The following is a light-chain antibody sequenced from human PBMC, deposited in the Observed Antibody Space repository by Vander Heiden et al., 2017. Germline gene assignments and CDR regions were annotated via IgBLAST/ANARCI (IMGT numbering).Light chain of an antibody. V-gene: IGLV1-40*01. CDR3: QSYDTSLSGWV. CDR2: GDS. CDR1: SSNTGAGYD. Sequence: QSVLTQPPSVSGAPGQRVTISCTGSSSNTGAGYDVPWYHQLPGTAPKLLIYGDSNRPSGVPDRFSGSKSGTSASLAITGLQAEDEADYYCQSYDTSLSGWVFGGGTKLTVL. J-gene: IGLJ3*02.